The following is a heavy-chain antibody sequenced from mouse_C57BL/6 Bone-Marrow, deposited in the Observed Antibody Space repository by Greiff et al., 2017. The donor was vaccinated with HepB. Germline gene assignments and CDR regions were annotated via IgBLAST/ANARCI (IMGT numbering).Heavy chain of an antibody. CDR2: IDPSDSYT. CDR1: GYTFTSYW. CDR3: ARGYSV. V-gene: IGHV1-59*01. J-gene: IGHJ1*03. Sequence: QVHVKQPGAELVRPGTSVKLSCKASGYTFTSYWMHWVKQRPGQGLEWIGVIDPSDSYTNYNQKFKGKATLTVDTSSNTAYMQLSSLTSEDSAVYYCARGYSVWGTGTTVTVSS.